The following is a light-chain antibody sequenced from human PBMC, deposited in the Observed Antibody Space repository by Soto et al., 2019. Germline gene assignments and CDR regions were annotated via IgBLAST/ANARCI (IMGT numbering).Light chain of an antibody. CDR1: QDIGNY. V-gene: IGKV1-33*01. Sequence: DIQMTQSPSSLSASVGDRVTITCQASQDIGNYLNWYQQRPGKAPKLLILDASSLDTGVPSGFSGSGSGTDFTFTISSLQSEDIATYYCQQYYNVPITFGQGTRLEIK. J-gene: IGKJ5*01. CDR3: QQYYNVPIT. CDR2: DAS.